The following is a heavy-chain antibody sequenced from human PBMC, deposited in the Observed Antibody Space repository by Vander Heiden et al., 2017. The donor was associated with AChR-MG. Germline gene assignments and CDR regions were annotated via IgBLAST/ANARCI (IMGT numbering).Heavy chain of an antibody. CDR2: ISHSGST. J-gene: IGHJ3*02. CDR3: ARHRWGWDSAAFDI. D-gene: IGHD2-21*01. CDR1: GGSFSGYF. Sequence: QVQLQQWGAGLLEPSETLSLTCAVYGGSFSGYFWSWSRQPPGKGLEYIGEISHSGSTNYNPSLKSRVTISVDTFKNQFSLKLNSVTAADTAVYYCARHRWGWDSAAFDIWGQGTMVIVSS. V-gene: IGHV4-34*01.